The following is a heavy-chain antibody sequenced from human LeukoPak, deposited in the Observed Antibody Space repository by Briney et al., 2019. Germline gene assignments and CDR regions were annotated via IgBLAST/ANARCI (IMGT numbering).Heavy chain of an antibody. D-gene: IGHD2-2*02. CDR3: ARVVGRYCSSTSCYIDY. V-gene: IGHV4-59*01. J-gene: IGHJ4*02. CDR2: IYDSGST. CDR1: GGSISTYY. Sequence: SETLSLTCTVSGGSISTYYWSWIRQPPGKGLEWIGYIYDSGSTNYNPSLKSRVTISEDTSKRQFSLKLRSVTAADTAVYYCARVVGRYCSSTSCYIDYWGQGTLVTVS.